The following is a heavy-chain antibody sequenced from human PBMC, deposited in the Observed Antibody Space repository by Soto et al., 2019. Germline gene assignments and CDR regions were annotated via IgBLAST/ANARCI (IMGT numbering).Heavy chain of an antibody. J-gene: IGHJ5*01. V-gene: IGHV1-2*02. Sequence: QVQLVQSGAEVKKPGASVKVSCKASGYTFTGYYMHWVRQAPGQGLEWMGWINPNSGGTNYAQKCQGSVTITRDTAIITVYMDPSRLRADDTVVYYCARGRYYDSSGYVGWFDSWGQGTLVTVSS. CDR1: GYTFTGYY. D-gene: IGHD3-22*01. CDR3: ARGRYYDSSGYVGWFDS. CDR2: INPNSGGT.